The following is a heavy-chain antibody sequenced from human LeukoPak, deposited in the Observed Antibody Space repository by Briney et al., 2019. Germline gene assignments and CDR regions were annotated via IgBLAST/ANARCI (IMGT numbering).Heavy chain of an antibody. CDR2: INPSGGST. V-gene: IGHV1-46*01. CDR1: GYTFTSFY. Sequence: ASVKVSCKASGYTFTSFYLHWVRQAPGQGLEWMGLINPSGGSTSYAQQFQGRVTMTRDTSTSTVYMELSCLTSEDTAVYYCARDPWAPKSDAFDIWGQGTMVTVSS. J-gene: IGHJ3*02. CDR3: ARDPWAPKSDAFDI.